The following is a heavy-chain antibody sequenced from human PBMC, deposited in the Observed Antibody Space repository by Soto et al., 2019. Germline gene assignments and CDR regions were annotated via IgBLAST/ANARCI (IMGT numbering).Heavy chain of an antibody. J-gene: IGHJ6*03. CDR1: GGSISSYY. CDR2: IYYSGST. CDR3: AKLDYYYYMDV. Sequence: LETLSLTCTVSGGSISSYYWSWIRQPPGKGLEWIGYIYYSGSTNYNPSLKSRVTISVDTSKNQFSLKLSSVTAADTAAYYCAKLDYYYYMDVWGKGTTVTVSS. V-gene: IGHV4-59*08.